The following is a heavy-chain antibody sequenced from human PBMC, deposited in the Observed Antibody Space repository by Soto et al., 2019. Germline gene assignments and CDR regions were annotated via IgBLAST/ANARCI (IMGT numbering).Heavy chain of an antibody. V-gene: IGHV4-59*11. CDR1: GASISTQS. CDR3: ARGLSWSPYFES. D-gene: IGHD3-3*01. Sequence: QVQLQESGPGLVKPSETLSLTCTVSGASISTQSWNWIRQAPGKGLEWIGYLYYSGTTNYHPSPKSRVTISADTSKSQVSLKLTSVTAADTAVYFCARGLSWSPYFESWGQGILVTVSS. J-gene: IGHJ4*02. CDR2: LYYSGTT.